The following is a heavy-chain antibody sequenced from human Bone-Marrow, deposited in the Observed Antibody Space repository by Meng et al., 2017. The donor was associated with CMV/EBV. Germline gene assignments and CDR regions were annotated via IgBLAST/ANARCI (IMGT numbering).Heavy chain of an antibody. CDR2: IYYSGST. V-gene: IGHV4-39*07. D-gene: IGHD1-14*01. CDR3: ARGLGTPAGRSFDY. J-gene: IGHJ4*02. Sequence: SETLSLTCTVSGGSITSSDYYWGWIRQPPGKGLEWIGSIYYSGSTYYNPSLKSRVTISVDTSKNQFSLKLSSVTAADTAVYYCARGLGTPAGRSFDYWGQGTLVTVSS. CDR1: GGSITSSDYY.